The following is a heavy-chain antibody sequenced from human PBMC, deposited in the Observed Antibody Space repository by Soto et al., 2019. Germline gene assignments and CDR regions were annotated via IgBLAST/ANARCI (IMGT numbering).Heavy chain of an antibody. CDR2: IYYSGST. D-gene: IGHD3-22*01. Sequence: SETLSHTCTISGGSIISSAHYWGWIRQPPGKGLEWIGYIYYSGSTNYNPSLKSRVTISVDTSKNQFSLKLSSVTAADTAVYYCARHLRYYDSSGYHDYYYYGMDVWGQGTTVTVSS. J-gene: IGHJ6*02. V-gene: IGHV4-61*05. CDR3: ARHLRYYDSSGYHDYYYYGMDV. CDR1: GGSIISSAHY.